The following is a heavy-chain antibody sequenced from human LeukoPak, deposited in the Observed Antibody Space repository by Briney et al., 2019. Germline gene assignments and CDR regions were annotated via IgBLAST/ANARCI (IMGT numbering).Heavy chain of an antibody. J-gene: IGHJ2*01. CDR3: ARGEMTTVTPDWYFDL. D-gene: IGHD4-17*01. V-gene: IGHV4-59*01. CDR2: IYYSGST. Sequence: SETLSLTCTVSGGSISSYYWSWIRQPPGKGLEWIGYIYYSGSTNYNLSLKSRVTISVDTSKNQFSLKLSSVTAADTAVYYCARGEMTTVTPDWYFDLWGRGTLVTVSS. CDR1: GGSISSYY.